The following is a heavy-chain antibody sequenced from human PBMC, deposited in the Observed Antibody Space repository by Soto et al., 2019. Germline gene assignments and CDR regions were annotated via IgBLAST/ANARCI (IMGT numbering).Heavy chain of an antibody. D-gene: IGHD2-8*01. CDR3: AGEGYCTNGVCYPRLDY. V-gene: IGHV4-4*02. CDR1: GGSISSSNW. CDR2: IYHSGST. J-gene: IGHJ4*02. Sequence: SETLSLTCAVSGGSISSSNWWSWVRQPPGKGLEWVGEIYHSGSTNYNPSLKCRVTISVDKSKNQISLQLSCVTAADTAVYYCAGEGYCTNGVCYPRLDYWGQGTLVTVS.